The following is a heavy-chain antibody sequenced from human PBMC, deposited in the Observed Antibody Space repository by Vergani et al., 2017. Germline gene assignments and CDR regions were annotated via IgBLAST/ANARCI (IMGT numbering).Heavy chain of an antibody. V-gene: IGHV3-30*02. D-gene: IGHD5-24*01. CDR3: AKAGIRRMAAYYFDY. CDR2: IRYDGSNK. Sequence: QVQLVESGGGVVQPGGSLRLSCAASGFTFSSYGMHWVRQAPGKGLEWVAFIRYDGSNKYYADSVKGRFTISRDNSKNTLYLQMNSLRAEETAVYSCAKAGIRRMAAYYFDYWGQGTLVTVSS. CDR1: GFTFSSYG. J-gene: IGHJ4*02.